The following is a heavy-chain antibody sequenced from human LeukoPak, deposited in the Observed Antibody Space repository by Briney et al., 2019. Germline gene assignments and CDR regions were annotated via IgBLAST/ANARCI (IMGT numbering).Heavy chain of an antibody. J-gene: IGHJ5*02. CDR3: TTSYSGNSWYDWFGP. CDR1: GFTFSTYG. V-gene: IGHV3-23*01. Sequence: GGTLRLSCAASGFTFSTYGMTWVRQAPGKGLEWVSGISGSGGFTYYADSVKGRFTISRDNSKNTLYLQMNSLRAEDTALYFCTTSYSGNSWYDWFGPWGQGTLVTVSS. CDR2: ISGSGGFT. D-gene: IGHD6-13*01.